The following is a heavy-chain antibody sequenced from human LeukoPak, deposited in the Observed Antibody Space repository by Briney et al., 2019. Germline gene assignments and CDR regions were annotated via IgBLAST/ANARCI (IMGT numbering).Heavy chain of an antibody. D-gene: IGHD3-3*01. CDR2: IYYSGST. V-gene: IGHV4-59*01. CDR1: GGSISSYY. J-gene: IGHJ4*02. Sequence: SETLSLTCTVSGGSISSYYWSWIRQPPGKGLEWIGYIYYSGSTNYSPSLKSRVTISIDTSKNQFSLKLSSVTAADTAVYYRAGSDYDFWSGYYTGLRFDYWGQGTLVTVSS. CDR3: AGSDYDFWSGYYTGLRFDY.